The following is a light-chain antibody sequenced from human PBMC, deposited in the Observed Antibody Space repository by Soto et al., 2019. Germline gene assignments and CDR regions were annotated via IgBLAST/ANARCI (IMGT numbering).Light chain of an antibody. J-gene: IGKJ3*01. CDR3: QQSYSTPLI. Sequence: IQMTQSPPSLSASIGDRVIMTCRASQNIEYYLNWYQQKPGKASRLLIFAVSSVQSGVPSRFSGSGSGTDFSLTIDGLQQDDFATYFCQQSYSTPLIFGPGTKV. CDR1: QNIEYY. V-gene: IGKV1-39*01. CDR2: AVS.